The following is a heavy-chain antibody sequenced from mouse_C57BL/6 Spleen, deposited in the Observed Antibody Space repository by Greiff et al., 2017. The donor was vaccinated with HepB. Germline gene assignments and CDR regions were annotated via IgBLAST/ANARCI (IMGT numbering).Heavy chain of an antibody. J-gene: IGHJ4*01. D-gene: IGHD2-5*01. CDR2: IRNKANGYTT. CDR1: GFTFTDYY. V-gene: IGHV7-3*01. Sequence: EVKLMESGGGLVQPGGSLSLSCAASGFTFTDYYMSWVRQPPGKALEWLGFIRNKANGYTTEYSASVKGRFTISRDNSQSILYLQMNALRAEDSATYYCARYPAYYSNYGAMDYWGQGTSVTVSS. CDR3: ARYPAYYSNYGAMDY.